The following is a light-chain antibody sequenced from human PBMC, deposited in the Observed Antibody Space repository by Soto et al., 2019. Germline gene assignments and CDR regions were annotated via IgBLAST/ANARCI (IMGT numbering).Light chain of an antibody. Sequence: EIVMTQYPPTLSASPGERVTLSCRASQNIAGNLAWYQQKPGQAPRLLIDNASTRATGVPARFSGSGSGRDGREYTLTISSLQSEDYAVYYCQQYDAWPLTFGGGTKVDIK. CDR2: NAS. CDR3: QQYDAWPLT. V-gene: IGKV3-15*01. CDR1: QNIAGN. J-gene: IGKJ4*01.